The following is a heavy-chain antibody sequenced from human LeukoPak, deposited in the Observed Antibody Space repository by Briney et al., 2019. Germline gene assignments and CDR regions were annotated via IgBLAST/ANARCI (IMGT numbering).Heavy chain of an antibody. V-gene: IGHV3-74*01. J-gene: IGHJ4*02. Sequence: GGSLRLSCAASGFSFSSYWMHWVRQTPGKGLVWVSRNSGGSGTSHADSVKGRFTISRDNTKNTLYLQMHSLRAEDTAVYYCATEWAGATRRFEHWGQGTLVTVSS. CDR3: ATEWAGATRRFEH. CDR2: NSGGSGT. D-gene: IGHD1-26*01. CDR1: GFSFSSYW.